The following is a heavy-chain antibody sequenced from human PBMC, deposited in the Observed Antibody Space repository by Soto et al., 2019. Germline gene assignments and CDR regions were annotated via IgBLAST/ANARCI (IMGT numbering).Heavy chain of an antibody. CDR2: ISSSGSTI. J-gene: IGHJ6*02. CDR3: ARDVRAYSSSWYNTDYYYYGMDV. V-gene: IGHV3-48*03. D-gene: IGHD6-13*01. Sequence: GGSLRLSCAASGFTFSSYEMNWVRQAPGKGLEWVSYISSSGSTIYYADSVKGRFTISRDNAKNSLYLQMNSLRAEDTAVYYCARDVRAYSSSWYNTDYYYYGMDVWGQGTTVTVPS. CDR1: GFTFSSYE.